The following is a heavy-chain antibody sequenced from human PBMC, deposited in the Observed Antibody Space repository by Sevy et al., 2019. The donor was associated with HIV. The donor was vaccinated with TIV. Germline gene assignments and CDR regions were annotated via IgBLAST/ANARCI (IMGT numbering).Heavy chain of an antibody. V-gene: IGHV3-7*01. CDR1: GFTFNDYW. J-gene: IGHJ4*02. Sequence: GGSLRLSCAASGFTFNDYWMTWVRQAPGKGPEWVANINQDGSEKFYVDSVKGRFAISRDNAKNSLYLQMHSLTVEDTAVYYCARPYRTDPFYYSGSSGYYYPSYFDYWGQGTLVTVSS. CDR3: ARPYRTDPFYYSGSSGYYYPSYFDY. D-gene: IGHD3-22*01. CDR2: INQDGSEK.